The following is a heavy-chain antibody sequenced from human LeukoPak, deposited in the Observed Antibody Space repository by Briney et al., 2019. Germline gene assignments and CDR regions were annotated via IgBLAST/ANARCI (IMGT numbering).Heavy chain of an antibody. D-gene: IGHD2-2*01. J-gene: IGHJ6*02. CDR3: ARGGVDIAVVPVYYGMDV. Sequence: ASVKVSCKASGYTFTGYYMHWVRQAPGQGLEWMGWINPNSGGTNYAQKFQGRVTMTRDTSISTAYMELSRLRSDDTAVYYCARGGVDIAVVPVYYGMDVWGQGTTVTVSS. CDR2: INPNSGGT. CDR1: GYTFTGYY. V-gene: IGHV1-2*02.